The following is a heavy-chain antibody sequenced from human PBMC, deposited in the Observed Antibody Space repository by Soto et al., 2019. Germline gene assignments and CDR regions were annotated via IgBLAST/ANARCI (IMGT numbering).Heavy chain of an antibody. J-gene: IGHJ4*02. CDR2: IYPGDSDT. Sequence: GESLKISCKGSGYSFTSYWIGWVRQMPGKGLEWMGTIYPGDSDTRYSPSFQGQVTISADKSISTAYLQWSSLKASDTAMYYCARLAYCGGDCFDNGYYFDYWGQGTLVTVSS. CDR1: GYSFTSYW. CDR3: ARLAYCGGDCFDNGYYFDY. D-gene: IGHD2-21*02. V-gene: IGHV5-51*01.